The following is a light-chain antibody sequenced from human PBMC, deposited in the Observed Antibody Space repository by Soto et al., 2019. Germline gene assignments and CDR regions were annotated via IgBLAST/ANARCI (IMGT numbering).Light chain of an antibody. V-gene: IGKV3-15*01. CDR3: QQYSNWPPIT. Sequence: EIVLTHSPATLSLSPCERATLSFSASQSVSIHLAWYQQKPGQAPRLLIYDTSTRATGIPARFSGSGSGTEFTLTISSLQSEDFAVYYCQQYSNWPPITFGQGTRLEN. CDR1: QSVSIH. J-gene: IGKJ5*01. CDR2: DTS.